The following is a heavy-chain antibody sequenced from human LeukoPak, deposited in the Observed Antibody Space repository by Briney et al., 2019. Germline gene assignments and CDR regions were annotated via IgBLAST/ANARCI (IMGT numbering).Heavy chain of an antibody. CDR3: AREMKPYYDSSGYYRGEFDY. CDR1: GFTFDDYA. Sequence: SGRSLRLSCAASGFTFDDYAMVWVRQPPGKGLEWVSGINWNSADVAYADSVKGRFTISRDNAKNSLYLQMNSLRAEDTAVYYCAREMKPYYDSSGYYRGEFDYWGQGTLVTVSS. J-gene: IGHJ4*02. CDR2: INWNSADV. V-gene: IGHV3-9*01. D-gene: IGHD3-22*01.